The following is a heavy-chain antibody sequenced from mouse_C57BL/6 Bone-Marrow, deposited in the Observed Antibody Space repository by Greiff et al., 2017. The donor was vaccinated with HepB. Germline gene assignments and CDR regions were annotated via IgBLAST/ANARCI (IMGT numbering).Heavy chain of an antibody. Sequence: VQLQQPGAELVKPGASVKMSCKASGYTFTSYWITWVKQRPGQGLEWIGDIYPGSGSTNYNEKFKSKATLTVDTSSSTAYMQLNSLTSEDSAVYYGARSGWVLHYYAMDYWGQGTSVTVSS. CDR3: ARSGWVLHYYAMDY. J-gene: IGHJ4*01. D-gene: IGHD2-3*01. CDR2: IYPGSGST. V-gene: IGHV1-55*01. CDR1: GYTFTSYW.